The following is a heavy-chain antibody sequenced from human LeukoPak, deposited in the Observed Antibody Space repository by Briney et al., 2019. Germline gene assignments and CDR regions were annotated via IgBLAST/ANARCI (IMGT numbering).Heavy chain of an antibody. CDR1: GFTFSGYY. D-gene: IGHD3-22*01. V-gene: IGHV3-11*01. CDR2: ISNSDSII. CDR3: ARGRNTMI. J-gene: IGHJ4*02. Sequence: GGSLRLSCAASGFTFSGYYMSWIRQAPGKGLEWVSYISNSDSIISYADSVKGRFTISRDNANNSLYLQMHSLRAEDTAVYYCARGRNTMIWGQGTLVTVSS.